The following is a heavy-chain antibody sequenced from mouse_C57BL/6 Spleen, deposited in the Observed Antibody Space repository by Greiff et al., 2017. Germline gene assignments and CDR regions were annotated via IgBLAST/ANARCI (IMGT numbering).Heavy chain of an antibody. D-gene: IGHD2-4*01. CDR1: GFTFSDYG. CDR2: IRSGSSTI. CDR3: ARCYEYAPDYLDY. Sequence: EVKLVESGGGLVKPGGSLKLSCAASGFTFSDYGMHWVRQAPEKGLEWVAYIRSGSSTINYAGTVKGRFTISRDNAKNTVFLQMTSLMSEDTAMYYYARCYEYAPDYLDYWGQGTTLTVSS. J-gene: IGHJ2*01. V-gene: IGHV5-17*01.